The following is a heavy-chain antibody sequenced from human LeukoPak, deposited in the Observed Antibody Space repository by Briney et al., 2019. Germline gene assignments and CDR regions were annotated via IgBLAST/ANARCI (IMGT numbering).Heavy chain of an antibody. D-gene: IGHD2-15*01. CDR3: ARDRPVVVAATPIDP. J-gene: IGHJ5*02. Sequence: ASVKVSCKASGYTFTSYGISWVRQAPGQGLEWMGWISAYNGNTNYAQKLQGRVTMTTDTSTSTAYMELRSLRSDDTAVYYCARDRPVVVAATPIDPWAREPWSPSPQ. CDR2: ISAYNGNT. V-gene: IGHV1-18*01. CDR1: GYTFTSYG.